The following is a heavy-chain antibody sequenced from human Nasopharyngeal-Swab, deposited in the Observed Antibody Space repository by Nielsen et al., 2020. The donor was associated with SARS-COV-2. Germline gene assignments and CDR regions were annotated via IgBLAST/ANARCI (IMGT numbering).Heavy chain of an antibody. CDR2: ISSRNDDT. J-gene: IGHJ4*02. V-gene: IGHV3-23*01. CDR1: GFTFGSYA. Sequence: GESLKISCAASGFTFGSYAMSWVRQTPGKGLEWVSGISSRNDDTFYADSVKGRFIISRDNSRNSLYLQMNSLRGEDTALYYCAKGTTLLVVIDYWGQGTLVTVSS. CDR3: AKGTTLLVVIDY. D-gene: IGHD3-22*01.